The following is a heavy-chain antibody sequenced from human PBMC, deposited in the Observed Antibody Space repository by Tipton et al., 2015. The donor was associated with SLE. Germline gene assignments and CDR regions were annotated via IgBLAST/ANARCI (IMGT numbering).Heavy chain of an antibody. Sequence: SLRLSCAASGFSLKSYTMNWVRQAPGKGLEWVSYISSDGSTIYYADSVRGRFTISRDNAENSLYLQMNSLRAEDTAVYYCASGTWSGSDYWGQGTLVTVSS. CDR3: ASGTWSGSDY. CDR2: ISSDGSTI. CDR1: GFSLKSYT. V-gene: IGHV3-48*01. J-gene: IGHJ4*02. D-gene: IGHD1-1*01.